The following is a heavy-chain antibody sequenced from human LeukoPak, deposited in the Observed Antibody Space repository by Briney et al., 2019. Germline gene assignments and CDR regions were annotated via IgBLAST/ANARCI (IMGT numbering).Heavy chain of an antibody. CDR2: ISGSGGST. CDR1: GFTFSSYW. V-gene: IGHV3-23*01. Sequence: SGGSLRLSCAASGFTFSSYWMHWVRQAPGEGLEWVSAISGSGGSTYYADSVKGRFTISRDNSKNTLYLQMNSLRAEDTAVYYCAKDLLGLTSFDYWGQGTLVTVSS. J-gene: IGHJ4*02. D-gene: IGHD4/OR15-4a*01. CDR3: AKDLLGLTSFDY.